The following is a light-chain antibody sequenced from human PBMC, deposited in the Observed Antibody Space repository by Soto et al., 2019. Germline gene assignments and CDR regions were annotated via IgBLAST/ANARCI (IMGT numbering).Light chain of an antibody. J-gene: IGLJ1*01. CDR2: EVT. Sequence: QSALTQPASVSGSLGQSITISCTGTSSDVGYYDYVSWYQQHPGKAPKLMIYEVTNRPSGVSNRFSGSKSGNTASLTISGLQAEDEGDYYCSSYTTSSTYVVGTGTKLTVL. V-gene: IGLV2-14*01. CDR1: SSDVGYYDY. CDR3: SSYTTSSTYV.